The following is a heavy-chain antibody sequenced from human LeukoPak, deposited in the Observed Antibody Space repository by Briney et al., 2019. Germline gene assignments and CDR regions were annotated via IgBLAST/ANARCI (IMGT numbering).Heavy chain of an antibody. CDR3: ARVRASTIFGVITSYGMDV. J-gene: IGHJ6*02. CDR2: INPNGGGT. Sequence: ASVKVSCQASGYTFTGSYMHWVRQAPGQGLEWMGWINPNGGGTGYAQKFQGRVTMTRDTPISTAYMELSRLTSDDTAVYYCARVRASTIFGVITSYGMDVWGQGTTVTVSS. D-gene: IGHD3-3*01. CDR1: GYTFTGSY. V-gene: IGHV1-2*02.